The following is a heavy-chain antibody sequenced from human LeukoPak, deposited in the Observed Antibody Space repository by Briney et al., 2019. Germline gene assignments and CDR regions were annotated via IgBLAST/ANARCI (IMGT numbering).Heavy chain of an antibody. CDR1: GYTLTHYF. CDR3: ARDHCTSSGCYEYYYYGVDV. D-gene: IGHD2-2*01. CDR2: INPNSGGT. Sequence: SSVKVSCKASGYTLTHYFIQSLRKAPGQGLEWMGWINPNSGGTNSVQKFQGRVTMTRDTSVSTAYMELSRLRSDDTAVYYCARDHCTSSGCYEYYYYGVDVWGQGTTVTVSS. J-gene: IGHJ6*02. V-gene: IGHV1-2*02.